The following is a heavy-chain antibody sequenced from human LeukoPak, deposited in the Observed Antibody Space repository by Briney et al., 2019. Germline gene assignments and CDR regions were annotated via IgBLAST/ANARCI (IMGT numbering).Heavy chain of an antibody. J-gene: IGHJ4*02. CDR2: IYYSGNT. Sequence: PSETLSLTCTVSGVSIISSNSYCGWIRQPPGKGLEWIGSIYYSGNTYYNASLKSQVSISIDTSKNQFSLKVTSVTAADTAVYYCARELRYFDWLSSYFDYWGQGTLVTVSS. CDR1: GVSIISSNSY. D-gene: IGHD3-9*01. V-gene: IGHV4-39*07. CDR3: ARELRYFDWLSSYFDY.